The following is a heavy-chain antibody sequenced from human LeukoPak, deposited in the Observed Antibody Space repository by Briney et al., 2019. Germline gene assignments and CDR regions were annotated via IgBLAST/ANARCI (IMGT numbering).Heavy chain of an antibody. CDR3: ARDKGYGGSNWFDP. V-gene: IGHV3-11*01. J-gene: IGHJ5*02. CDR1: GFTSSDYY. CDR2: ISSSGSTI. D-gene: IGHD4-23*01. Sequence: GGSLRLSCAASGFTSSDYYMSWIRQAPGKGLEWVPYISSSGSTIYYADSVKGRFTISRDNAKNSLYLQMNSLRAEDTAVYYCARDKGYGGSNWFDPWGQGTLVTVSS.